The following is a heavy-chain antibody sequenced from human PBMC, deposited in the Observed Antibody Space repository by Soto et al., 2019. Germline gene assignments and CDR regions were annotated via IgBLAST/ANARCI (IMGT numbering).Heavy chain of an antibody. Sequence: EVQLVESGGGLVQPGRSLRLSCAASGFNFDDYAMHWVRQTPGKGLEWVSGISWNRGIIGYADSVKGRFTISRDNAKNSLSLQMDGLRAEDTALYYCANDFDHGFDTSGNYLARAFDLWGQGTMVIVSS. J-gene: IGHJ3*01. CDR2: ISWNRGII. V-gene: IGHV3-9*01. D-gene: IGHD3-22*01. CDR1: GFNFDDYA. CDR3: ANDFDHGFDTSGNYLARAFDL.